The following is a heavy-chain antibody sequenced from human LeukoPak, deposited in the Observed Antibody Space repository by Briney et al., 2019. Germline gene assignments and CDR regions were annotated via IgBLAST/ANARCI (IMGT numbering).Heavy chain of an antibody. V-gene: IGHV3-49*04. J-gene: IGHJ4*02. D-gene: IGHD6-19*01. CDR3: SFATSGWKATLDY. CDR2: ITSNSNGATA. CDR1: GITFRNSA. Sequence: GGSLRLSCTASGITFRNSAINSVRQAPGKGLEWVGFITSNSNGATAEYATSVKGRFSISRDDSTSIAYLQMNSLKSEDTGVYYCSFATSGWKATLDYWGRGSPVTVSS.